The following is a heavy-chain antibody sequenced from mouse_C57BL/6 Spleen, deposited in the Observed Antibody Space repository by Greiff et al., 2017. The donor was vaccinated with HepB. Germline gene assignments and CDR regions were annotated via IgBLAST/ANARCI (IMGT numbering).Heavy chain of an antibody. V-gene: IGHV5-4*01. CDR1: GFTFSSYA. J-gene: IGHJ3*01. CDR3: ARDGGYGKAWFAY. CDR2: ISDGGSYT. D-gene: IGHD2-10*02. Sequence: EVQVVESGGGLVKPGGSLKLSCAASGFTFSSYAMSWVRQTPEKRLEWVATISDGGSYTYYPDNVKGRFTISRDNAKNNLYRQMSHLKSEDTAMYYCARDGGYGKAWFAYWGQGTLVTVSA.